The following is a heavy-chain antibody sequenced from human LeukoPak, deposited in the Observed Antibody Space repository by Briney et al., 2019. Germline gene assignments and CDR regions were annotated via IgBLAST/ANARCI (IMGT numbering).Heavy chain of an antibody. CDR2: ISYDGDNK. D-gene: IGHD3-10*01. V-gene: IGHV3-30-3*01. J-gene: IGHJ4*02. Sequence: GGSLTLSCAASGFTFSSYAMHWVRQAAGKGLEWVAVISYDGDNKYYADSVKGRFTISRDNSKNTLYLQMNSLRAEDTAVYYCARGSWRLVRGAASFESWGQGTLVTVSS. CDR1: GFTFSSYA. CDR3: ARGSWRLVRGAASFES.